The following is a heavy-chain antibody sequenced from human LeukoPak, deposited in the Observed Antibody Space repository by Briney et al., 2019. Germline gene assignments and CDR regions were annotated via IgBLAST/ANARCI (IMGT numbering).Heavy chain of an antibody. D-gene: IGHD2-2*03. CDR1: GGSISSSSYY. Sequence: SETLSLTCTVSGGSISSSSYYWGWIRQPPGKGREWIGSIDFSGSTYYNSSLKSRGTISVDTSKNQFSLKLSSVTAADTAVYYCARDLALDIVVVPAAMGWFDPWGQGTLITVSS. CDR3: ARDLALDIVVVPAAMGWFDP. J-gene: IGHJ5*02. CDR2: IDFSGST. V-gene: IGHV4-39*07.